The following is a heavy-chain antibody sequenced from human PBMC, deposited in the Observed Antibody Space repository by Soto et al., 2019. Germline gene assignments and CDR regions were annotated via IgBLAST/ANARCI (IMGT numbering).Heavy chain of an antibody. Sequence: ASVKVSCKASGYTFTSYGISWVRQAPGQGLEWMGWISAYNGNTNYAQKLQGRVTMTTDTSTSTAYMELRSLRSDDTAVYYCARDLRYYGSGNYFNYWGQGTLVTVSS. J-gene: IGHJ4*02. D-gene: IGHD3-10*01. V-gene: IGHV1-18*01. CDR1: GYTFTSYG. CDR3: ARDLRYYGSGNYFNY. CDR2: ISAYNGNT.